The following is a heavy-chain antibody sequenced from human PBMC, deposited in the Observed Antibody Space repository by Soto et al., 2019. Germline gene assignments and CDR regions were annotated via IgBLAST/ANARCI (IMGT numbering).Heavy chain of an antibody. CDR1: GFTFSSYW. CDR2: IKQDGSEK. Sequence: GGSLRLSCAASGFTFSSYWMSWVRQAPGKGLEWVANIKQDGSEKYYVDSVKGRFTISRDNAKNSLYLQMNSLRAEDTAVYYCARDQKNYDFWSGYKPNYYYYMDVWGKGTTVTVSS. CDR3: ARDQKNYDFWSGYKPNYYYYMDV. J-gene: IGHJ6*03. V-gene: IGHV3-7*01. D-gene: IGHD3-3*01.